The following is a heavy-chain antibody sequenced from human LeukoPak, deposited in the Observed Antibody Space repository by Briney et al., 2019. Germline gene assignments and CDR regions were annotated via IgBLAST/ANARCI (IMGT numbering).Heavy chain of an antibody. Sequence: PGGSLRLSCEASGFILKNHWMTWVRQAPGKGLEWVAHINPDGSEKFYVDSVKGRFTISRYNAKNSLFLQLNSLRAEDTAVYYCARVWQYYYDYSAFDIWGQGTMVTVS. D-gene: IGHD3-16*01. J-gene: IGHJ3*02. V-gene: IGHV3-7*01. CDR3: ARVWQYYYDYSAFDI. CDR2: INPDGSEK. CDR1: GFILKNHW.